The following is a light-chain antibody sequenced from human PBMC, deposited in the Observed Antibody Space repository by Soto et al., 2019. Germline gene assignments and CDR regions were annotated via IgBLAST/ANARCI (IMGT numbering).Light chain of an antibody. CDR1: QVITNY. J-gene: IGKJ5*01. CDR3: QKYNGAPLT. Sequence: DRVTITCRASQVITNYLAWYQQKPGQVPKLLIYAASKLQSGVPSRFSGSGFGTDFTLTITSLQAEDVATYYCQKYNGAPLTFGGGTRLEIK. V-gene: IGKV1-27*01. CDR2: AAS.